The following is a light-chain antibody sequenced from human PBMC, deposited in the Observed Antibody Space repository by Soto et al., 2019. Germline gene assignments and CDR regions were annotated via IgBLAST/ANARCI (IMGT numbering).Light chain of an antibody. V-gene: IGKV2-28*01. CDR2: LGS. Sequence: DIVMTQSPLSLPVTPGEPASISCRSSQSLLHRNGYNYLDWYLQKSGQSPQLLIFLGSNRASGVPDRFSGSGSGTDFTLKISRVEAEDVGVYYCMQALQTPPYTFGQGTKLEIK. CDR3: MQALQTPPYT. CDR1: QSLLHRNGYNY. J-gene: IGKJ2*01.